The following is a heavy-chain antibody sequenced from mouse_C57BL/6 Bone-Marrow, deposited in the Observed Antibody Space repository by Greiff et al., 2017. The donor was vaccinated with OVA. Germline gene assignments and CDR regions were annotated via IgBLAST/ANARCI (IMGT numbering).Heavy chain of an antibody. CDR1: GFNIKDYY. J-gene: IGHJ3*01. CDR2: IDPEDGET. V-gene: IGHV14-2*01. D-gene: IGHD1-3*01. Sequence: EVQLQQSGAELVKPGASVKLSCTASGFNIKDYYMHWVKQRTEQGLEWIGRIDPEDGETKYAPKFPGKAPITAATSSNTAYLQHSSRTSEDTAVDYCARAGWEAKGADWGKGTLVTVSA. CDR3: ARAGWEAKGAD.